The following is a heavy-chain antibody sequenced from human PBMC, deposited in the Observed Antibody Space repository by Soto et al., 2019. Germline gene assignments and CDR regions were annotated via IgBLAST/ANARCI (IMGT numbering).Heavy chain of an antibody. J-gene: IGHJ5*02. V-gene: IGHV3-30*03. CDR1: GFNFRTYG. CDR3: ARDRQQWLKSPLDP. CDR2: IFYDGISK. Sequence: QIHLVESGGAVVQPGGSLRLSCVASGFNFRTYGMHWVRQAPGKGLEWVANIFYDGISKYYADAVRGRFSVSRDNSKNTVDLQMTSLKEDDTTVYYCARDRQQWLKSPLDPWGQGTLVTVSS. D-gene: IGHD6-19*01.